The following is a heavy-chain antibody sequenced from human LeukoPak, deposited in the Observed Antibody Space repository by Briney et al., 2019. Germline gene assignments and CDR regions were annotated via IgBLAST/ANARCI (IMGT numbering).Heavy chain of an antibody. V-gene: IGHV3-30-3*01. J-gene: IGHJ3*02. CDR2: ISYDGSNK. CDR1: GFTFSSYA. CDR3: AKGWSPITIFGVVINTEDAFDI. Sequence: GGSLRLSCAASGFTFSSYAMHWVRQAPGKGLEWVAVISYDGSNKYYADSVKGRFTISRDNSKNTLYLQMNSLRAEDTAVYYCAKGWSPITIFGVVINTEDAFDIWGQGTMVTVSS. D-gene: IGHD3-3*01.